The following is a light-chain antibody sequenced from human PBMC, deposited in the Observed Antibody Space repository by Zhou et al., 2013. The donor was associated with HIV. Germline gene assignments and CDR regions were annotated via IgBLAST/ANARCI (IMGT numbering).Light chain of an antibody. CDR1: QSLLHNNGYTY. V-gene: IGKV2-40*01. Sequence: DIVMTQSPLSLPVTPGEPASISCRSSQSLLHNNGYTYLEWYLQRPGQSPQLLIYMLSFRASGVPDRFSGSGSGAEFTLKISRVEADDVGVYYCMQRIDFPYTFGQGTKLELK. CDR2: MLS. CDR3: MQRIDFPYT. J-gene: IGKJ2*01.